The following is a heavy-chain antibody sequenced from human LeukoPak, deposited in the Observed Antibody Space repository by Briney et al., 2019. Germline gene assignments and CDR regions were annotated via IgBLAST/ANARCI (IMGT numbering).Heavy chain of an antibody. D-gene: IGHD2-2*01. CDR1: GGTFSSYA. CDR3: ARRCSSSSCPFEY. V-gene: IGHV5-10-1*01. Sequence: KVSCKASGGTFSSYAISWVRQMPGKGLEWMGRTDPSDSYTNYSPSFQGHVTISADKSISTAYLQWSSLKASDTAMYYCARRCSSSSCPFEYWGQGTLVTVSS. CDR2: TDPSDSYT. J-gene: IGHJ4*02.